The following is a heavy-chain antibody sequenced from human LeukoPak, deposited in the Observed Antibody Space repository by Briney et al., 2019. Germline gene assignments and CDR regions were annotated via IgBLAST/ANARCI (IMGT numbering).Heavy chain of an antibody. CDR3: ASAPDSYYGSGSYYNAPWFDP. Sequence: PSETLSLTCTDSAGSISSYYWGWIRQPPGKGLEWIGYIYYSGSTNYNPSLKSRVTISVDTSKNQFSLKLSSVTAADTAVYYCASAPDSYYGSGSYYNAPWFDPWGQGTLVTVSS. D-gene: IGHD3-10*01. J-gene: IGHJ5*02. CDR1: AGSISSYY. V-gene: IGHV4-59*01. CDR2: IYYSGST.